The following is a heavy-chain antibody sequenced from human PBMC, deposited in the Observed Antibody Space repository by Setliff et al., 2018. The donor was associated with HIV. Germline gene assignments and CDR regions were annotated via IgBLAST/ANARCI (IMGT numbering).Heavy chain of an antibody. J-gene: IGHJ6*02. CDR3: ARDNPHFGVASSYYYGMDV. Sequence: SETLSLTCTVSGGSVSDTSYHWGWIRQPPGKGLEWLANVYYSGGTYYNPSLNSRVTISVDTSRNQFSLKLTSVTAADTAVYYCARDNPHFGVASSYYYGMDVWGQGTTVTVSS. V-gene: IGHV4-39*07. D-gene: IGHD3-3*01. CDR1: GGSVSDTSYH. CDR2: VYYSGGT.